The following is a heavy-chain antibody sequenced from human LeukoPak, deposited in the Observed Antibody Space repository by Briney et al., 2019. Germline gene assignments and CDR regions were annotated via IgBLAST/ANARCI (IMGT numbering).Heavy chain of an antibody. Sequence: SETLSLTCAVYGGSFSGYYWNWIRQPPGKGLEWIGEINHSGSTNYNPSLKSRVTISVDTSKNQFSLKLSSVTAADTAVYYCARGGGRWAPKPFDYWGQGTLVTVSS. D-gene: IGHD5-24*01. J-gene: IGHJ4*02. CDR1: GGSFSGYY. CDR2: INHSGST. CDR3: ARGGGRWAPKPFDY. V-gene: IGHV4-34*01.